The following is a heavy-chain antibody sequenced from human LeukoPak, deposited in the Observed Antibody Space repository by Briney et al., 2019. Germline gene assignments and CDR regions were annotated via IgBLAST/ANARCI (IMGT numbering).Heavy chain of an antibody. J-gene: IGHJ6*03. CDR1: GGSISNNY. D-gene: IGHD3/OR15-3a*01. Sequence: SETLSLTCTVSGGSISNNYWSWIRQPPGKGLEWMGYIFYSGSSDSNPSLKSRVTISVDTSKNQFSLKLSSVTAADTAVYYCARGGFGLEPTYYMDVWGKGTTVTVSS. CDR3: ARGGFGLEPTYYMDV. V-gene: IGHV4-59*08. CDR2: IFYSGSS.